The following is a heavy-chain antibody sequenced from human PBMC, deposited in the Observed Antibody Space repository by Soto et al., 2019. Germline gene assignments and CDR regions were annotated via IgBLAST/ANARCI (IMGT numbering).Heavy chain of an antibody. CDR1: GFTFSSYW. CDR2: INSDGSST. J-gene: IGHJ6*02. CDR3: ARVEGGAVLRFLEWLPNYYYGMDV. V-gene: IGHV3-74*01. Sequence: EVQLVESGGGLVQPGGSLRLSCAASGFTFSSYWMHWVRQAPGKGLVWVSRINSDGSSTSYADSVKGRFTISRDNAKNTLYLQMNSLRAEDTAVYYCARVEGGAVLRFLEWLPNYYYGMDVWGQGTTVTVSS. D-gene: IGHD3-3*01.